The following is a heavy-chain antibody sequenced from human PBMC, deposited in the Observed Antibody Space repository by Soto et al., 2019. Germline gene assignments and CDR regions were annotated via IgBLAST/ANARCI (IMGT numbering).Heavy chain of an antibody. CDR3: SKRVYDTRLDYLYFDF. V-gene: IGHV4-4*02. D-gene: IGHD3-16*01. CDR1: GVSISSGNW. CDR2: IFHDGTA. J-gene: IGHJ4*02. Sequence: SETLSLTCTVSGVSISSGNWWSWFRQSPRKGLEDMGEIFHDGTANYFPSFERRVAMSVDKSKNQFSLKLTSVTAADAAIYYCSKRVYDTRLDYLYFDFWGQGAQVTVSS.